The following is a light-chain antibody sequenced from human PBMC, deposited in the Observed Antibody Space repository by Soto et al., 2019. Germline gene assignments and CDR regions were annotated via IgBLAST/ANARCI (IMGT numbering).Light chain of an antibody. Sequence: QSALTQPASVSGSPGQSITMSCTGTSSDVGGYNYVSWYQQHPGKAPKLMIYDVSNRPSGVSNRFSGSKSGNTAALTISGLQAEDEADYYCSAYTSNSTPFIFGTGTKLTVL. CDR3: SAYTSNSTPFI. CDR2: DVS. CDR1: SSDVGGYNY. J-gene: IGLJ1*01. V-gene: IGLV2-14*01.